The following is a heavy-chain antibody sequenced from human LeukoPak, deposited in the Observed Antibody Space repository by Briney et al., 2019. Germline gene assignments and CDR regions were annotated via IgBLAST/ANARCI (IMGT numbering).Heavy chain of an antibody. CDR1: GGSFSRHY. CDR2: MYYSGST. Sequence: PSETLSLTCSVSGGSFSRHYWSWIRQPPGKGLEWIGYMYYSGSTNYNPSLKSRVTISVDTSKNQFSLKLSSVTAADTAVYYCARRGYSSGFYYFDYWGQGTLVTVSS. J-gene: IGHJ4*02. D-gene: IGHD6-19*01. V-gene: IGHV4-59*08. CDR3: ARRGYSSGFYYFDY.